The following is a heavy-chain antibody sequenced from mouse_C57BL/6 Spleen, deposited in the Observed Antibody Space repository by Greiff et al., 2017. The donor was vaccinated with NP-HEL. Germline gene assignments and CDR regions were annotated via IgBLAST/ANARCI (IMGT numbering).Heavy chain of an antibody. V-gene: IGHV1-82*01. CDR2: IYPGDGDT. D-gene: IGHD3-3*01. CDR1: GYAFSSSW. CDR3: AKGPMDY. Sequence: VQLKESGPELVKPGASVKISCKASGYAFSSSWMNWVKQRPGKGLEWIGRIYPGDGDTNYNGKFKGKATLTADKSSSTAYMTLSSLTSEDSAVYFCAKGPMDYWGQGTSVTVSS. J-gene: IGHJ4*01.